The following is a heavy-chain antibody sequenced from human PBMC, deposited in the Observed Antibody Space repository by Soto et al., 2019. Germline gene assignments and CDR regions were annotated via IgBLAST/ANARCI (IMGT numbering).Heavy chain of an antibody. CDR1: GFTVSSNY. V-gene: IGHV3-66*01. J-gene: IGHJ4*02. D-gene: IGHD1-26*01. CDR3: VRDDFGLGIDY. Sequence: GGSLRLSCAASGFTVSSNYMSWVRQAPGKGLEWISIIYSSGNTYYADSVKGRFTTSRDNSKNTLYLQMNSLGAEDTAVYYCVRDDFGLGIDYWGLGTLVTVSS. CDR2: IYSSGNT.